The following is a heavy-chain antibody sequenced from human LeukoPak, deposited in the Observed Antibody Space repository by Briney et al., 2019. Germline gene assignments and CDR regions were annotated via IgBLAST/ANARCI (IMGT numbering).Heavy chain of an antibody. D-gene: IGHD2-15*01. Sequence: SVSLSCAASGFTFRSFAMSWLRQAPGKELDGVATISSGGGSTYYAAHVKGRFSISRDDSKNTLYLQLNSLRAEDTAAYYCAKDYCSGGACYFFDYWGQGTLVTVSS. CDR3: AKDYCSGGACYFFDY. V-gene: IGHV3-23*01. J-gene: IGHJ4*02. CDR1: GFTFRSFA. CDR2: ISSGGGST.